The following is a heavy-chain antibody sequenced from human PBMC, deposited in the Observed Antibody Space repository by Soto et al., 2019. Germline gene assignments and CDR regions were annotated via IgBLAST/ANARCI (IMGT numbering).Heavy chain of an antibody. D-gene: IGHD6-13*01. CDR1: GFTFSSYW. Sequence: PGGSLRLSCAASGFTFSSYWMSWVRQAPGKGLEWVANIKQDGSEKYYVDSVKGRFTISRDNAKNSLYLQMNSLRAEDTAVYYCARAPGAGTYYYYGMDVWGQGTTVTVSS. CDR2: IKQDGSEK. V-gene: IGHV3-7*01. CDR3: ARAPGAGTYYYYGMDV. J-gene: IGHJ6*02.